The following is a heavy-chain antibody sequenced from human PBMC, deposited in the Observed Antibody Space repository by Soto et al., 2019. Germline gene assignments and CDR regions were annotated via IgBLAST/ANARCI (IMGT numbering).Heavy chain of an antibody. J-gene: IGHJ4*02. V-gene: IGHV3-30*18. CDR1: GFTVSSYG. Sequence: GSLRLSCAASGFTVSSYGMHWVRQAPGKGLEWVAVISYDGSNKYYADSVKGRFTISRDNSKNTLYLQMNSLRAEDTAVYYCAKELATGTTLFDYWGQGTLVTVSS. CDR3: AKELATGTTLFDY. CDR2: ISYDGSNK. D-gene: IGHD1-7*01.